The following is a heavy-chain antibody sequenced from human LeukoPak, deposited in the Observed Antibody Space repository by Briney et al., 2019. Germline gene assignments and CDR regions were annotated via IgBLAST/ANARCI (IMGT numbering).Heavy chain of an antibody. CDR1: GYTFTSYG. Sequence: GASVKVSCKASGYTFTSYGISWVRQAPGQGLEWMGWISAYNGNTNYAQKLQGRVTMTTDTSTSTAYMELRSLRSDDTAVYYCARDQGSGWYFPSSNNWYFDLWGRGTLVTVSS. D-gene: IGHD6-19*01. CDR3: ARDQGSGWYFPSSNNWYFDL. CDR2: ISAYNGNT. J-gene: IGHJ2*01. V-gene: IGHV1-18*01.